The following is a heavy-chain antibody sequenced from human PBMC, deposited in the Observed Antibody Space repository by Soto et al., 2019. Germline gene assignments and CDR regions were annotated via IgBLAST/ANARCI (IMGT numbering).Heavy chain of an antibody. J-gene: IGHJ6*03. CDR3: ARGRLNSYYYYYMDV. CDR2: INHSGST. Sequence: TSETLSLTWAGYGGSFSGYYCSWIRQPPGKGLEWIGEINHSGSTNYNPSLKSRVTISVDTSKNQFSLKLSSVTAADTAVYYCARGRLNSYYYYYMDVCGKGTTVTVSS. V-gene: IGHV4-34*01. CDR1: GGSFSGYY.